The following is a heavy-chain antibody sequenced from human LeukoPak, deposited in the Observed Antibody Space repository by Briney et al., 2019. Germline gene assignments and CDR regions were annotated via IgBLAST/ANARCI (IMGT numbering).Heavy chain of an antibody. CDR1: GYTFTSYD. D-gene: IGHD3-9*01. Sequence: ASVKVSCKASGYTFTSYDINWVRQATGRAREWVEGMNPKSGNTGYAQKFQGRVTMTRNTSISTAYMELSSLRSEDTAVYYCARGSGGDILTGYCQNWGQGTLVTVSS. V-gene: IGHV1-8*01. CDR3: ARGSGGDILTGYCQN. CDR2: MNPKSGNT. J-gene: IGHJ4*02.